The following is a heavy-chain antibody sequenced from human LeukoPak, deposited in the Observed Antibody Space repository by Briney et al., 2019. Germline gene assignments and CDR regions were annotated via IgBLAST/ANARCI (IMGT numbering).Heavy chain of an antibody. J-gene: IGHJ4*02. CDR2: IYYSGST. CDR3: ARLWWELLFDY. Sequence: SETLSLTCTVSGGSISSSSYYWGWLRQPPGTGLEWIGSIYYSGSTYYNPSLKSRVTISVDTSKNQFSLKLSSVTAADTAVYYCARLWWELLFDYWGQGTLVTVSS. CDR1: GGSISSSSYY. D-gene: IGHD1-26*01. V-gene: IGHV4-39*01.